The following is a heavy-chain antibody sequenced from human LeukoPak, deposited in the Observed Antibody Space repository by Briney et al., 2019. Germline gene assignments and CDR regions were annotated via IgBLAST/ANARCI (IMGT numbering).Heavy chain of an antibody. CDR2: IYSSGST. D-gene: IGHD4-17*01. CDR3: ARQSRDGDYIAKLFDY. J-gene: IGHJ4*02. V-gene: IGHV4-39*01. Sequence: SESLSLTCTVSGGSISSSSYYWGWTRQPPGKGLEWIGSIYSSGSTYYNPSLKSRVTISVDTSKNQFSLQLSSVTAADTAVYYCARQSRDGDYIAKLFDYWGQGTLVTVSS. CDR1: GGSISSSSYY.